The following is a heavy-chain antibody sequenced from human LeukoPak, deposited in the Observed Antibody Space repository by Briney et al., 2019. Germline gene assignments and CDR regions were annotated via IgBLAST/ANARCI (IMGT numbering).Heavy chain of an antibody. CDR1: GYTFTGYY. V-gene: IGHV1-2*02. CDR3: ARARSGGSCYCDY. Sequence: WASVKVSCKASGYTFTGYYMHWVRQAPGQGLEWMGWINPNSGGTNYAQKFQGRVTMTRDTSISTAYMELSRLRSDDTAVYYCARARSGGSCYCDYWGQGTLVTVSS. CDR2: INPNSGGT. J-gene: IGHJ4*02. D-gene: IGHD2-15*01.